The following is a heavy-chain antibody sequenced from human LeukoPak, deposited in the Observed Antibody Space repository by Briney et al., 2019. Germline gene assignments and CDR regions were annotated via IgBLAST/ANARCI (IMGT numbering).Heavy chain of an antibody. V-gene: IGHV1-18*01. CDR1: GYTFTSYG. Sequence: ASEKVSCKASGYTFTSYGISWVRQAPGQGLGWMGWISAYSGNTNYAQKLQGRLTMTTDTSTSTAYMELRSLRADAAAVYYCVRAGGYYYDSSESYFDYWGQGTLVTVSS. CDR2: ISAYSGNT. J-gene: IGHJ4*02. CDR3: VRAGGYYYDSSESYFDY. D-gene: IGHD3-22*01.